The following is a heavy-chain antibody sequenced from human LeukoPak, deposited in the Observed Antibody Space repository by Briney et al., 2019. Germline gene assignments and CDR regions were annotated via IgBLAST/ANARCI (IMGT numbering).Heavy chain of an antibody. J-gene: IGHJ6*02. V-gene: IGHV3-13*01. Sequence: GGSLRLSCAASGFTFSRYDMHWVRQITGKGLEWLSNSGTVGDTYYPDSVKGRFTISRDNAKNTLYLQMNSLRAEDTAVYYCARDAVDTANAVWGQGTTVTVSS. D-gene: IGHD5-18*01. CDR1: GFTFSRYD. CDR3: ARDAVDTANAV. CDR2: SGTVGDT.